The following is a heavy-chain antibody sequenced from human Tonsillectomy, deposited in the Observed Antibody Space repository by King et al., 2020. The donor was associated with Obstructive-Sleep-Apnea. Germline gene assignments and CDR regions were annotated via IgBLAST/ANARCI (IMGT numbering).Heavy chain of an antibody. CDR2: INQDGSEI. CDR1: GFTFNDYW. V-gene: IGHV3-7*01. D-gene: IGHD2/OR15-2a*01. Sequence: VQLVESGGGLVQPGGSLRLSCAASGFTFNDYWMNWVRQAPGKGLEWVANINQDGSEIYYVDSLRGRFTISRDTAKNSLFLQMSSLRAEDTAVYYCATEKHLIGPVRDYYYGMDVWGRGTTVTVSS. CDR3: ATEKHLIGPVRDYYYGMDV. J-gene: IGHJ6*02.